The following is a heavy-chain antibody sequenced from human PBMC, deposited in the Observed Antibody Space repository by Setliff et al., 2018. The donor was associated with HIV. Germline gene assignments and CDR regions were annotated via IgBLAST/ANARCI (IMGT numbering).Heavy chain of an antibody. D-gene: IGHD4-17*01. CDR2: IYTGGTT. CDR3: CRSMTTVLEDAFDI. J-gene: IGHJ3*02. CDR1: GGSISSGSYY. V-gene: IGHV4-61*09. Sequence: SETLSLTCTVSGGSISSGSYYWTWIRQPAGKGLEWIGDIYTGGTTNYNPSLKSRVSISADMSKNHFSLNLSSVTAADTAVYYCCRSMTTVLEDAFDIWGQGAMVTVSS.